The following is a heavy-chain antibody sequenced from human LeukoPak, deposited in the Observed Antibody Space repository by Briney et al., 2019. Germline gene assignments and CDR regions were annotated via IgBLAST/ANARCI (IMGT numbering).Heavy chain of an antibody. CDR2: ISWNSGSI. V-gene: IGHV3-9*01. J-gene: IGHJ4*02. CDR1: GFTFDDYA. CDR3: XXXXXXXXXXXSSGYYGRYFDY. D-gene: IGHD3-22*01. Sequence: GGSLRLSCAASGFTFDDYAMHWVRQAPGKGLEWVSGISWNSGSIGYADSVKGRFTISRDNAKNSLYLQMNSLRAEDTALYYXXXXXXXXXXXXSSGYYGRYFDYWGQGTLVTVSS.